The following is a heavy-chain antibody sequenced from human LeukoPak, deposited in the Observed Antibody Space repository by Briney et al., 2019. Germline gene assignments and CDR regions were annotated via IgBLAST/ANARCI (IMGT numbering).Heavy chain of an antibody. Sequence: GASVKVSCKASGYTFTSYDINWVRQATGQVLEWMGWMNPNSGNTSYAQKFQGRVTMTRNTSISTAYMELSSLRSEDTAVYYCARGQFIAVAASDYWGQGTLVTVSS. D-gene: IGHD6-19*01. CDR3: ARGQFIAVAASDY. V-gene: IGHV1-8*01. J-gene: IGHJ4*02. CDR1: GYTFTSYD. CDR2: MNPNSGNT.